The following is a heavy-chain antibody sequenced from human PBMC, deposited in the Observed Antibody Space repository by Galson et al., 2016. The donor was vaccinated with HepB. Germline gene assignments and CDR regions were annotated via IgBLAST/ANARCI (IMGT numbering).Heavy chain of an antibody. CDR1: GYSISSGSY. Sequence: ETLSLTCVVSGYSISSGSYWGWLRQPPGNKLEWIGSIHHSGNTHHNPSLHSRITITVDTPKNQLSLRLGAVTATDTAVYYCARVNAVGIADSWGQGALVIVSS. CDR3: ARVNAVGIADS. V-gene: IGHV4-38-2*01. CDR2: IHHSGNT. J-gene: IGHJ5*01. D-gene: IGHD2-21*01.